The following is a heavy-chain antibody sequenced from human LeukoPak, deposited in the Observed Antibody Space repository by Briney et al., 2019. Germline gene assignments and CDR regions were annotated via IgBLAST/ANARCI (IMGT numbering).Heavy chain of an antibody. CDR1: GFTFSSYS. Sequence: GGSLRLSCAASGFTFSSYSMNWVRQAPGKGLEWVSSISSSSSYIYYADSVKGRFTISRDNAKNSLYLQMNSLRAEDTAVYYCPRDCSSTSCYLSGFDYWGQGTLVTVSS. J-gene: IGHJ4*02. D-gene: IGHD2-2*01. CDR2: ISSSSSYI. V-gene: IGHV3-21*01. CDR3: PRDCSSTSCYLSGFDY.